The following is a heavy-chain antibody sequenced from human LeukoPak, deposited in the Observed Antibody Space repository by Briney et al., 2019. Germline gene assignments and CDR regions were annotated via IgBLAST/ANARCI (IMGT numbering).Heavy chain of an antibody. D-gene: IGHD3-3*01. Sequence: GGSLRLSCAVSGFAFSTSSMNWVRQAPGKGLEWVSSISSSSSCIYYADSVKGRFTISRDNAKNSLYLQMDSLRAEDTAVYYCATSDDLWSEMDNWGQGTLVTVSS. CDR3: ATSDDLWSEMDN. V-gene: IGHV3-21*01. CDR1: GFAFSTSS. J-gene: IGHJ4*02. CDR2: ISSSSSCI.